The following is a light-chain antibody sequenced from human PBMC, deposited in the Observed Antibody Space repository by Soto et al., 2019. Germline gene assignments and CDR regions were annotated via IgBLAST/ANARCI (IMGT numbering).Light chain of an antibody. CDR3: QHYNNWPPWT. V-gene: IGKV3-15*01. CDR1: QSVSSN. CDR2: GAS. Sequence: EIVMTQSPGTLSVSPGERATLSCRASQSVSSNLAWYQQKPGQAPMLLIYGASTRATGIPARFSGSGSGTEFTLTISSLQSEDFAVYYCQHYNNWPPWTFGQGTKVEIK. J-gene: IGKJ1*01.